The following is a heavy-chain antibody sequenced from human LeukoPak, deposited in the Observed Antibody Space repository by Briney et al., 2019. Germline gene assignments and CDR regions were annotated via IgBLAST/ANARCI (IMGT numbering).Heavy chain of an antibody. CDR1: GGSISSGGYS. D-gene: IGHD3-9*01. CDR2: IYHSGST. Sequence: SQTLSLTCAVSGGSISSGGYSWSWLRQPPGKGLDGIGYIYHSGSTYYNPSLKSRVTISVDRSKNQFSLKLSSVTAADTAVYYCARDPIHYDILTGYYSSNWFDPWGQGTLVTVSS. V-gene: IGHV4-30-2*01. J-gene: IGHJ5*02. CDR3: ARDPIHYDILTGYYSSNWFDP.